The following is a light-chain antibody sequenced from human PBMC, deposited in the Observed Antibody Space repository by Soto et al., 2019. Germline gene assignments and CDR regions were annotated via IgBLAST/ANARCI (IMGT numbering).Light chain of an antibody. J-gene: IGLJ1*01. CDR3: CSFARGITVYA. CDR1: SSDVGSSNL. Sequence: QSALTQPASVSASPGQSITISCTGTSSDVGSSNLVSWYQHHPGKAPKLIIYEGSRRPSGVSGRFSGSKSGNTASLTISGLQADDEADYYCCSFARGITVYAFGTGTKVTVL. V-gene: IGLV2-23*01. CDR2: EGS.